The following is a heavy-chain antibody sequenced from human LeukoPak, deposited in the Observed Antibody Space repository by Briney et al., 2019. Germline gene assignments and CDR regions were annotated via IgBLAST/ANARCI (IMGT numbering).Heavy chain of an antibody. V-gene: IGHV1-2*02. CDR2: INPNSGGT. Sequence: ASVKVSCKASLYTLTGYYIHWVRPAPGQGRAWMGWINPNSGGTNYAQKLQGRVTMTRDTFISTAYMELSRLRSDDTAVYYCARFHPHAFDIWGGGTMVSVCS. CDR3: ARFHPHAFDI. J-gene: IGHJ3*02. CDR1: LYTLTGYY.